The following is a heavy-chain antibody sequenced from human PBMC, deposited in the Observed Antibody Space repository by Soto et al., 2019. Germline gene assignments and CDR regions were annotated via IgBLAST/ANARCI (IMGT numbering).Heavy chain of an antibody. CDR2: ITSSSYI. CDR3: AHTYLELDY. CDR1: GSTFSTYS. Sequence: GSLRLSCAASGSTFSTYSMNWVRQAPGKGLEWVSSITSSSYIYYADSVKGRFTISRDNAKNSLYLQMNSLRAEDTAVYYCAHTYLELDYWGQGTLVTVSS. D-gene: IGHD1-1*01. J-gene: IGHJ4*02. V-gene: IGHV3-21*01.